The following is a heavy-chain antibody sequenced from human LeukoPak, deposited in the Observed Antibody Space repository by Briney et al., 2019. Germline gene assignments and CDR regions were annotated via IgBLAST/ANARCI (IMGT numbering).Heavy chain of an antibody. CDR1: GSTFSSYG. D-gene: IGHD2-8*01. J-gene: IGHJ4*02. V-gene: IGHV3-30*18. CDR3: AKERVYSLDY. Sequence: GGSLRLSCAASGSTFSSYGMHWVRQAPGKGLEWVAVISYDGSNKYYADSVKGRFTISRDNSKNTLYLQMNSLRAEDTAVYYCAKERVYSLDYWGQGTLVTVSS. CDR2: ISYDGSNK.